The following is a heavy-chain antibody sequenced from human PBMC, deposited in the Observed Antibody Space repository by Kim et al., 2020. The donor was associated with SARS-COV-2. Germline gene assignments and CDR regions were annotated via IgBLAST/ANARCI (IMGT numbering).Heavy chain of an antibody. V-gene: IGHV1-24*01. J-gene: IGHJ6*02. Sequence: ASVKVSCKVSGYTLTELSMHWVRQAPGKGLEWMGGFDPEDGETIYAQKFQGRVTMTEDTSTDTAYMELSSLRSEDTAVYYCATAPPYYDILTGPRTHYGMDVWGQGTTVTVSS. CDR1: GYTLTELS. D-gene: IGHD3-9*01. CDR3: ATAPPYYDILTGPRTHYGMDV. CDR2: FDPEDGET.